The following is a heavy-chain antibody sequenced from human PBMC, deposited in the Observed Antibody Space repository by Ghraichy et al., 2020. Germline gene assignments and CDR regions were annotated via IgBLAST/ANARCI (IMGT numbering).Heavy chain of an antibody. CDR2: IYYRGTT. CDR3: ARHATPLEWSNYFDP. V-gene: IGHV4-59*08. Sequence: SQTLSLTCTVSGGSMSSYYWSWLRQPPGKGLEWIGYIYYRGTTNYKPSLKSRVTISLDTSKNKFSLRLSSVTAADTAMYYCARHATPLEWSNYFDPWGQGTQVTVSS. CDR1: GGSMSSYY. J-gene: IGHJ5*02. D-gene: IGHD3-3*01.